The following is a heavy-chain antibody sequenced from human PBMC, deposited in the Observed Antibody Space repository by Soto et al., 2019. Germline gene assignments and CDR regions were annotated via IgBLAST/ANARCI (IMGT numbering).Heavy chain of an antibody. Sequence: QVQLVQSGAEVKKPGASVKVSCKASGYTFTSYYMHWVRQAPGQGLEWMGIINPRGGSTSYAQKFHGRVPMTRDTSTSTVCMELSSVRSEDTAVYYCARAFGYCSGGSCYTYSSGWYYWGQGTLVTVSS. V-gene: IGHV1-46*03. CDR1: GYTFTSYY. D-gene: IGHD2-15*01. CDR2: INPRGGST. J-gene: IGHJ4*02. CDR3: ARAFGYCSGGSCYTYSSGWYY.